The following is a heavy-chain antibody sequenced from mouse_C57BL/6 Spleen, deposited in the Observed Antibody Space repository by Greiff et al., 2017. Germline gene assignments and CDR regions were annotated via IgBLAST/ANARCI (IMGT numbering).Heavy chain of an antibody. J-gene: IGHJ3*01. CDR1: GYTFTDYE. Sequence: VQRVESGAELVRPGASVTLSCKASGYTFTDYEMHWVKQTPVHGLEWIGAIDPETGGTAYNQKFKGKAILTADKSSSTAYMELRSLTSEDSAVYYCTRVGGTWFAYWGQGTLVTVSA. CDR2: IDPETGGT. D-gene: IGHD4-1*01. V-gene: IGHV1-15*01. CDR3: TRVGGTWFAY.